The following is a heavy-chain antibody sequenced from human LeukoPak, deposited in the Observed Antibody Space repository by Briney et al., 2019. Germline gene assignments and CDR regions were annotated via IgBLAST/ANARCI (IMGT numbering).Heavy chain of an antibody. D-gene: IGHD1-26*01. CDR2: IWYDGSNK. V-gene: IGHV3-33*01. J-gene: IGHJ3*01. CDR3: ARDRAILGAGPFDV. CDR1: GFTFSSYG. Sequence: GSLRLSCAASGFTFSSYGMHWVRQAPGKGLEWVAVIWYDGSNKYYADSVKGRFTISRDNSKNTLYLQMNSLRAEDTAVYYCARDRAILGAGPFDVWGQGTMVIVSS.